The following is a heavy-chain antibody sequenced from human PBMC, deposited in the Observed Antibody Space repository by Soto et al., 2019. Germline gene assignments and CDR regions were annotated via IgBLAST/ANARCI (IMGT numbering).Heavy chain of an antibody. CDR1: GGSFSGYY. D-gene: IGHD3-3*01. CDR2: INHSGST. J-gene: IGHJ6*02. CDR3: ARRDYITIFGVDTYYYYGMDV. Sequence: QVQLQQWGAGLLKPSETLSLTCAVYGGSFSGYYWSWIRQPPGKGLEWIGEINHSGSTNYNPSLKSRVTISVDTSKNQFSLKLSSVTGADTAVYYCARRDYITIFGVDTYYYYGMDVWGQGTTVTVSS. V-gene: IGHV4-34*01.